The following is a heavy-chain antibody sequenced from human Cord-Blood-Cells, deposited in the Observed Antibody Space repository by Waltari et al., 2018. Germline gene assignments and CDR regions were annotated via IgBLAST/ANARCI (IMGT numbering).Heavy chain of an antibody. CDR3: ARSWFGEL. V-gene: IGHV4-34*01. Sequence: QVQLQQWGAGLLKPSETLSLTCAVYGGSFSGYYWSWIRQPPGKGLEWIGEINHSGSTNYNPSLKSRGTISVDTSKNQFSLKLSSVTAADTAVYYCARSWFGELWGQGTLVTVSS. J-gene: IGHJ4*02. CDR1: GGSFSGYY. D-gene: IGHD3-10*01. CDR2: INHSGST.